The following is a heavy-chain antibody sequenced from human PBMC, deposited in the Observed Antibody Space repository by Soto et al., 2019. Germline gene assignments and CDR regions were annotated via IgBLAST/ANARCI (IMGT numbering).Heavy chain of an antibody. CDR2: FSGTGGDT. Sequence: EVQLLESGGDLVQPGGSLRLSCAASGFTLSSYAMSWVRQAPGKGLEWGSTFSGTGGDTYYTDSVKGRFTISRDESKNTLCLHMNSLRDADTAVYYCERGQRALITYGPFDPWGQGTLVTVSS. V-gene: IGHV3-23*01. D-gene: IGHD4-17*01. CDR3: ERGQRALITYGPFDP. CDR1: GFTLSSYA. J-gene: IGHJ5*02.